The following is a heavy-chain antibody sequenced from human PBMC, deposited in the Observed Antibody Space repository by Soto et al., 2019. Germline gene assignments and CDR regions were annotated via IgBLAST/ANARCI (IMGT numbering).Heavy chain of an antibody. J-gene: IGHJ6*03. CDR2: IYYSGST. CDR1: GGSPSCYY. Sequence: SGDPSPPRTGSGGSPSCYYWGWVRQPPGKGMGWIGYIYYSGSTNYNPSLKSRVTISVDTSKNQFSLKLSSVTAADTAVYYCASTYYDFWSGYYNYYYYMDVWGKGTTVTVS. D-gene: IGHD3-3*01. CDR3: ASTYYDFWSGYYNYYYYMDV. V-gene: IGHV4-59*01.